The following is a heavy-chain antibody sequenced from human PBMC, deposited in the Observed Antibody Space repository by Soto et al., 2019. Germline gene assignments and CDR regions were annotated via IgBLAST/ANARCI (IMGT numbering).Heavy chain of an antibody. J-gene: IGHJ5*02. CDR3: AKGDNLGPKTGYAFDP. D-gene: IGHD5-12*01. CDR2: TYFRSKWYN. CDR1: GDSVSINTAS. Sequence: PSQTLSLTCAISGDSVSINTASWNFISHSPSIVLEWLGRTYFRSKWYNDYAVSVKSRIIINPDTSNNQFSLQLNSVTPEDTAVYFCAKGDNLGPKTGYAFDPWGQGIMVTVSS. V-gene: IGHV6-1*01.